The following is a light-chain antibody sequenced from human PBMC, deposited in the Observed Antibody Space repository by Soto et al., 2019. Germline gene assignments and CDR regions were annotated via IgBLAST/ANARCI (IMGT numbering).Light chain of an antibody. CDR2: WAS. Sequence: DIVMTQSPDSLAVSLGERATINCKSSQSVLCSSNNKNYLAWYQQKPGQPPKLLIYWASTREFGVPDRFSGSGSGTDFTLTISSLQAEDVAVYYCQQYYSTPQTFGQGTKVEIK. J-gene: IGKJ1*01. V-gene: IGKV4-1*01. CDR1: QSVLCSSNNKNY. CDR3: QQYYSTPQT.